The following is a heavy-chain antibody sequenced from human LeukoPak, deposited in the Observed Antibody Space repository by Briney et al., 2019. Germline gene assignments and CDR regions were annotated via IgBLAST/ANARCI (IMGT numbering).Heavy chain of an antibody. D-gene: IGHD1/OR15-1a*01. CDR2: FDPEDGET. V-gene: IGHV1-24*01. CDR3: ARLNSSPYYFDY. J-gene: IGHJ4*02. CDR1: GYTLTELS. Sequence: ASVKVSCKVSGYTLTELSMHWVRQAPGKGLEWVGGFDPEDGETIYAQKFQGRVTMTEDTSTDTAYMELSSLRSEDTAVYYCARLNSSPYYFDYWGQGTLVTVSS.